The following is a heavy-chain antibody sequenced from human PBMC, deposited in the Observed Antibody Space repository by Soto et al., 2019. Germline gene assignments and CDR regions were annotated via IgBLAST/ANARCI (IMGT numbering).Heavy chain of an antibody. J-gene: IGHJ6*02. Sequence: QVQLQESGPGLVKPSGTLSLTCAVSGGSISSSNWWSWVRQAPGKGLEWIGEIYHSGSTNYNPSLKSRVTXSXDXXKNQFSLKLSSVTAADTAVYYCARVSGSYYYGMDVWGQGTTVTVSS. CDR2: IYHSGST. CDR3: ARVSGSYYYGMDV. D-gene: IGHD1-26*01. V-gene: IGHV4-4*02. CDR1: GGSISSSNW.